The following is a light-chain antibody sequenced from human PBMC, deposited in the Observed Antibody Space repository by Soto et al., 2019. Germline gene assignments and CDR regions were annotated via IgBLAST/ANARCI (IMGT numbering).Light chain of an antibody. CDR2: GAP. J-gene: IGKJ5*01. CDR3: QQYGSSPPVT. CDR1: QSVSTA. V-gene: IGKV3-20*01. Sequence: EIVMTQSPATLSVSLGGRATLSYRARQSVSTAVAWYQQRAGQAPRLLIYGAPNRATGIPDRFSGSGSGTDFTLTISRLEPEDFAVYYCQQYGSSPPVTFGQGTRLQIK.